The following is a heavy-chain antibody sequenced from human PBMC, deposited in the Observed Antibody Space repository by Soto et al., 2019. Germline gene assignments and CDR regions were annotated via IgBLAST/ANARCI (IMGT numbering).Heavy chain of an antibody. Sequence: SVKVSCKASGGTFSSYAISWVRQAPGQGLEWMGGIIPIFGTANYAQKFQGRVTITADESTSTAYMELSSRRSEDTAVYYCARTKSPITTASYYYYGMDVWGQGTTVTVSS. J-gene: IGHJ6*02. D-gene: IGHD4-17*01. CDR3: ARTKSPITTASYYYYGMDV. CDR2: IIPIFGTA. V-gene: IGHV1-69*13. CDR1: GGTFSSYA.